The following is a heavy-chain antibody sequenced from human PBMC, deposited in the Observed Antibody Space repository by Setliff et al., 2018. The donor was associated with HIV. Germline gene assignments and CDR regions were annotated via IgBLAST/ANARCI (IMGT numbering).Heavy chain of an antibody. V-gene: IGHV4-34*01. CDR2: INHSGTT. D-gene: IGHD3-22*01. CDR1: GGSFSGYY. Sequence: SETLSLTCAVYGGSFSGYYWSWIRQPPGKGLEWIGEINHSGTTNYNPSLKSRVSMSVDTSKNQFSLRLSSVTAADTAVYYCARKYLVNVFDYWGQGMLVTVSS. J-gene: IGHJ4*02. CDR3: ARKYLVNVFDY.